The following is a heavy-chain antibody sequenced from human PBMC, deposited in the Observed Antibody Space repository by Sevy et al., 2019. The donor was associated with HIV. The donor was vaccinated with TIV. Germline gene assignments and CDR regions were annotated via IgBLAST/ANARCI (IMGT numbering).Heavy chain of an antibody. V-gene: IGHV3-48*02. D-gene: IGHD3-10*01. J-gene: IGHJ3*02. CDR1: GFTFSSYS. CDR2: ISSSSSTI. CDR3: ATLKHRGSAFDI. Sequence: GGSLRLSCAASGFTFSSYSMNWVRQAPGKGLEWVSYISSSSSTIYYADTVKGRFTISRDNAKNSLYLQMNSLRDEDTAVYYCATLKHRGSAFDIWGQGTMVTVSS.